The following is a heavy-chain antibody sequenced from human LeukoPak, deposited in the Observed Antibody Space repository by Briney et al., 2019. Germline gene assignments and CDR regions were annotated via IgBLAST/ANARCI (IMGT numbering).Heavy chain of an antibody. CDR1: GGPISSYH. V-gene: IGHV4-4*07. D-gene: IGHD6-19*01. CDR2: IYTSGST. CDR3: ARVYSSGWYDY. J-gene: IGHJ4*02. Sequence: PSETLSLTCTVSGGPISSYHWSWIRQPAGKGLEWIGRIYTSGSTNYNPSLKSRVTMSVDTSENQFSLRLSSVTAADTAVYYCARVYSSGWYDYWGQGTLVTVSS.